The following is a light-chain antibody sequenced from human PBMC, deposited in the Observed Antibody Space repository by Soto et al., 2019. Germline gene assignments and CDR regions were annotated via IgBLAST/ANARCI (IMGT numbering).Light chain of an antibody. CDR3: QQYDNWPLT. CDR1: QSVVRN. CDR2: GAS. Sequence: EIVMTQSPGTLSVSPGERAALSCRASQSVVRNVAWDQQKPGQAARLLIYGASARATGIPARFSGSGSGTEFTLIISSLQSEDFGVYFCQQYDNWPLTFGGGTKVDIK. J-gene: IGKJ4*01. V-gene: IGKV3D-15*01.